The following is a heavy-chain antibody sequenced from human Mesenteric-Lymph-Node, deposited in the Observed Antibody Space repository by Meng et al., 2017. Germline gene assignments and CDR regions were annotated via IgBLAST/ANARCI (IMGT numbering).Heavy chain of an antibody. V-gene: IGHV4-28*02. CDR1: GYSISSTNW. CDR2: IYYSGST. Sequence: QESGSGLSKPSQTPSLTCAGAGYSISSTNWWGWIRQPPGKGLEWIGYIYYSGSTSYNPSLKSRVTMSVDTSKNQFSLNLNSVTAVDTAVYYCARNVPGTSAYYDWGQGTLVTVSS. J-gene: IGHJ4*02. D-gene: IGHD3-22*01. CDR3: ARNVPGTSAYYD.